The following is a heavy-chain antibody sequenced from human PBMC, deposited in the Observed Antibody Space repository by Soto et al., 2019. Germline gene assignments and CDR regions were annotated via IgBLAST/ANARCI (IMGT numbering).Heavy chain of an antibody. CDR1: GYTFTSYD. V-gene: IGHV1-8*01. CDR2: MNPNSGNT. CDR3: ARVYYNFWSDYFRAFDI. J-gene: IGHJ3*02. D-gene: IGHD3-3*01. Sequence: ASVKVSCKASGYTFTSYDINWVRQTTGQGLEWIGWMNPNSGNTGYAQKFQGRVTMSRNTSISTAYMELSSLRSEDTAVYYCARVYYNFWSDYFRAFDIWGQGTMVTVSS.